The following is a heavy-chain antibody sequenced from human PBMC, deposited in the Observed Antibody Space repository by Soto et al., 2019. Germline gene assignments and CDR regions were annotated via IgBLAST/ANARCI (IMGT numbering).Heavy chain of an antibody. CDR3: ARNVAVPAPAAFDI. J-gene: IGHJ3*02. CDR1: GGSISSSSYY. Sequence: SETLSLTCPVSGGSISSSSYYWGWIRQPPGKGLEWIGSIYYSGNTYYNPSLKSRVTISADTSKNQFSLKLISVTAADTAVYYCARNVAVPAPAAFDIWGQGTMVTVSS. CDR2: IYYSGNT. V-gene: IGHV4-39*01. D-gene: IGHD2-2*01.